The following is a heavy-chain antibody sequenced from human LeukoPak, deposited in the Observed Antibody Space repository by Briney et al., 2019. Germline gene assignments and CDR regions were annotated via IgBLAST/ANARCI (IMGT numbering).Heavy chain of an antibody. J-gene: IGHJ4*02. D-gene: IGHD2-15*01. CDR2: IGGGGAST. Sequence: GGSLRLSCAASGFTFSSCALSWVRQAQGKGLEWVSAIGGGGASTYYADSVKGRFTISRDNSQNTLYLQMNSLRPEETAVYYCAKKNCSGGSCEARYLDHWSQGTLVTVPS. CDR3: AKKNCSGGSCEARYLDH. CDR1: GFTFSSCA. V-gene: IGHV3-23*01.